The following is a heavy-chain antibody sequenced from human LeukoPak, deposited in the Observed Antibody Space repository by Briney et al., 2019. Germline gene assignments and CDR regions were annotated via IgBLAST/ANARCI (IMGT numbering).Heavy chain of an antibody. CDR2: ISAYNGNA. CDR3: ARADYYSAMDV. V-gene: IGHV1-18*01. J-gene: IGHJ6*02. CDR1: GYTVTSYF. Sequence: ASAKVSCKADGYTVTSYFISWVRQAPGQGLEWMGWISAYNGNANYAQKFLGRVNMTTDTATSTAYMELRSLRSDDTAVFYCARADYYSAMDVWGQGTSVTVSS.